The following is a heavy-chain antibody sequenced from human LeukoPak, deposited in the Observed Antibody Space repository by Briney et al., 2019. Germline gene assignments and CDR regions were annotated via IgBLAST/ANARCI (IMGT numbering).Heavy chain of an antibody. CDR3: ASLSLRLGELSLNDY. V-gene: IGHV1-69*06. CDR1: GGTFSSYA. CDR2: IIPIFGTA. J-gene: IGHJ4*02. Sequence: ASVKVSCKASGGTFSSYAISWVRQAPGQGLEWMGGIIPIFGTANYAQKFQGRVTITADKSTSTAYMELSSLRSEDTAVYYCASLSLRLGELSLNDYWGQGTLVTVSS. D-gene: IGHD3-16*02.